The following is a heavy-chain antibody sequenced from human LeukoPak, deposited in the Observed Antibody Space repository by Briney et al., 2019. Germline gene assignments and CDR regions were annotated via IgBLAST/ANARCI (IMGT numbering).Heavy chain of an antibody. Sequence: PGGSLRLSCAASGFTFSSYSMNWVRQAPGKGLEWVSSISSSSSYIYYADSVKGRFTISRDNAKNSLYLQMNSLRAEDTAVYYCARDGVRIYYYYMDVWGKGTTVTVSS. CDR2: ISSSSSYI. CDR3: ARDGVRIYYYYMDV. V-gene: IGHV3-21*01. CDR1: GFTFSSYS. D-gene: IGHD1-14*01. J-gene: IGHJ6*03.